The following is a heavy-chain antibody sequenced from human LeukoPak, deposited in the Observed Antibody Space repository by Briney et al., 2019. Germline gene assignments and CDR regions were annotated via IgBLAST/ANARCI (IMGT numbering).Heavy chain of an antibody. CDR3: AELGITMIGGV. CDR1: GFTFSSCE. D-gene: IGHD3-10*02. J-gene: IGHJ6*04. Sequence: GGSLRLSCEASGFTFSSCEMNWVRQAPGKGLEWVSYVSSSGSTIYYADSVKGRFTISRDNAKNSLYLQMNSLRAEDTAVYYCAELGITMIGGVWGKGTTVTISS. CDR2: VSSSGSTI. V-gene: IGHV3-48*03.